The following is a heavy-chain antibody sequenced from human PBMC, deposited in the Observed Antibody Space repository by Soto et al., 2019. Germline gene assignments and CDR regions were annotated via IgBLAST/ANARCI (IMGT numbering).Heavy chain of an antibody. CDR1: GYTFTVYG. V-gene: IGHV1-18*01. D-gene: IGHD2-15*01. CDR2: ISAHTGNT. J-gene: IGHJ6*04. CDR3: VRDRCSGGSCWVRDA. Sequence: QVQLVQSGAEVKKPGASVKVSCKASGYTFTVYGITWVRQAPGQGLEWMGWISAHTGNTKFAQKFQGRVTMTTDTSTSTAYMELRSLRSDDTAVYYCVRDRCSGGSCWVRDAWGKGTTVTVSS.